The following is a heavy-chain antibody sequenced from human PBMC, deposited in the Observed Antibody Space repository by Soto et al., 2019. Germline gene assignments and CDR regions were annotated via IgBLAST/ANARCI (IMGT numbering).Heavy chain of an antibody. CDR1: GFTFSSYW. J-gene: IGHJ4*02. D-gene: IGHD1-7*01. CDR2: IKTEGSST. V-gene: IGHV3-74*01. Sequence: ELQLVESGGGLVQPWGTMRLSCAASGFTFSSYWMYWVRQAPGTVLVWVSRIKTEGSSTRYADSVKGRFTVSRDNASETLYLHMNRLRAEDTAVYYCAKEANSVPEYWGQGTLFIVAS. CDR3: AKEANSVPEY.